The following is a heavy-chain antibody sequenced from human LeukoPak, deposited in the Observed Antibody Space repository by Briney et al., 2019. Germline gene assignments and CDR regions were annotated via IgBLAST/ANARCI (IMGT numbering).Heavy chain of an antibody. CDR3: AGHRSSRSSGGSPSDDY. J-gene: IGHJ4*02. CDR2: IYYSGST. V-gene: IGHV4-61*01. Sequence: PSETLSLTCTVSGGSVSSGIYYWSWIRQPPGKGLEWIGYIYYSGSTNYNPSLKSRVTISVDTSKNQFSLKLSSMTAADTAVYYCAGHRSSRSSGGSPSDDYWGQGTLVTVSS. D-gene: IGHD1-14*01. CDR1: GGSVSSGIYY.